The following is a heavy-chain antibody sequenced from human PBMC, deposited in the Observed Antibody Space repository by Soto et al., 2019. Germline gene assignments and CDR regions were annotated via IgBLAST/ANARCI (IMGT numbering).Heavy chain of an antibody. CDR2: IYYSGST. Sequence: PSETLSLTCTVSGGSISSDEYYWSWIRQPPGEGLEWIGYIYYSGSTSYNPSLKSRLTISIDTSKNQFSLTLTSVSAADTAVYYCARERSNSPEYFDFWGQGTLVTVSS. J-gene: IGHJ4*02. V-gene: IGHV4-30-4*01. CDR1: GGSISSDEYY. CDR3: ARERSNSPEYFDF. D-gene: IGHD1-1*01.